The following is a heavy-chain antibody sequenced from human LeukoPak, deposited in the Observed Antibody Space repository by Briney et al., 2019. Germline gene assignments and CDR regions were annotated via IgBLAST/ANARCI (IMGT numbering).Heavy chain of an antibody. CDR3: ARVVYFGLYYFDY. CDR1: GYSISSGYY. J-gene: IGHJ4*02. Sequence: SETLSLTCTVSGYSISSGYYWGWIRQPPGKGLEWIGSIYHSGSTYYNPSLKSRVTISVDTSKNQFSLKLSSVTAADTAVYYCARVVYFGLYYFDYWGQGTLVTVSS. D-gene: IGHD3-10*01. CDR2: IYHSGST. V-gene: IGHV4-38-2*02.